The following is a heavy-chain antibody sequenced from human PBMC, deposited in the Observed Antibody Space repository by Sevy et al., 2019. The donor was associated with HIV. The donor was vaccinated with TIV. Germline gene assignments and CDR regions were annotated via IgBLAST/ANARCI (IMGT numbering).Heavy chain of an antibody. CDR2: IYHSGST. V-gene: IGHV4-38-2*01. CDR3: ARQEEKWGGPFDI. D-gene: IGHD1-26*01. J-gene: IGHJ3*02. CDR1: GYSISSGYY. Sequence: SETLSLTCAVSGYSISSGYYWGWIRQPPGKGLEWIGSIYHSGSTYYNPSLKSRVTISVDTSKNQFSLKLSSVTAADTAVYYCARQEEKWGGPFDIWGQGQWSPSPQ.